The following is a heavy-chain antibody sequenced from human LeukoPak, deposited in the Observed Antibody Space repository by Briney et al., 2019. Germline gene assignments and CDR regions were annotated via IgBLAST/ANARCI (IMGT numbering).Heavy chain of an antibody. Sequence: ASVKVSCKASGYTFTSYAMNWVRQAPGQGLEWMGWINTNTGNPTYAQGFTGRFVFSLDTSVSTAYLQISSLKAEDTAVYYCARDLYGLLRVGATRGTGGYWGQGTLVTVSS. CDR2: INTNTGNP. V-gene: IGHV7-4-1*02. CDR3: ARDLYGLLRVGATRGTGGY. D-gene: IGHD1-26*01. CDR1: GYTFTSYA. J-gene: IGHJ4*02.